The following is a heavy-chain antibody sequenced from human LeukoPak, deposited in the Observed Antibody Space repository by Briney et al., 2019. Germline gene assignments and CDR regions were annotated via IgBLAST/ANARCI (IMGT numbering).Heavy chain of an antibody. J-gene: IGHJ4*02. CDR1: GGSFSGYY. CDR3: ARAKGDY. Sequence: SETLSLTCAVYGGSFSGYYWSWIRQPPGKGLEWIGEINHSGSTNYNPSLKSRVTLSVDTSKNWFSLRLTSVTAADTAVYYCARAKGDYWGQGTLVTVSS. CDR2: INHSGST. V-gene: IGHV4-34*01.